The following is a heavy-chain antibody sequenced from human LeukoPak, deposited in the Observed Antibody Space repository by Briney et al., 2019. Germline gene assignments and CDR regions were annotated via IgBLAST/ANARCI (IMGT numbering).Heavy chain of an antibody. CDR2: IIPILGIA. CDR3: AGLEMATIGGGY. J-gene: IGHJ4*02. D-gene: IGHD5-24*01. CDR1: GGTFSSYA. V-gene: IGHV1-69*04. Sequence: SVKVSCKASGGTFSSYAISWVRQAPGQGLEWMGRIIPILGIANYAQKFQGRVTITADKSTSTAYMELSSLRSEDTAVYYCAGLEMATIGGGYWGQGTLVTVSS.